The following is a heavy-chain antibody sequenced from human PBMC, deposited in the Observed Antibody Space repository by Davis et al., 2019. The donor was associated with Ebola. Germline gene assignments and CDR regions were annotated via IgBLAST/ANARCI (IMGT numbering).Heavy chain of an antibody. D-gene: IGHD6-13*01. Sequence: SETLSLTCTVSGGSISSYYWSWIRQPPGKGLEWIGYIYYSGSTNYNPSLKSRVTISVDTSKNQFSLKLGSVTAADTAVYYCARSPGIARYNWFDPWGQGTLVTVSS. CDR2: IYYSGST. J-gene: IGHJ5*02. V-gene: IGHV4-59*08. CDR1: GGSISSYY. CDR3: ARSPGIARYNWFDP.